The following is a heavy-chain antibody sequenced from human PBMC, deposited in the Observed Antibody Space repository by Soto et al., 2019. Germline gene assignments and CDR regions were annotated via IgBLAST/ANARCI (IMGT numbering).Heavy chain of an antibody. J-gene: IGHJ4*02. CDR3: ATTPPPLAAAGNNKDY. D-gene: IGHD6-13*01. CDR2: IYYSGST. V-gene: IGHV4-39*01. Sequence: QLQLQESGPGLVKPSETLSLTCTVSGGSISSSSYYWGWIRQPPGKGLEWIGSIYYSGSTYYNPSLKSRVPISVDTSKNQFSLKLSSVTAADTAVYYCATTPPPLAAAGNNKDYWGQGTLVTVSS. CDR1: GGSISSSSYY.